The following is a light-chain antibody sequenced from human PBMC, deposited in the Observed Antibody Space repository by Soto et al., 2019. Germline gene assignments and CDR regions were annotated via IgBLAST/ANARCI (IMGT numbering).Light chain of an antibody. J-gene: IGLJ1*01. CDR1: SSNIGAGYE. CDR2: DNN. V-gene: IGLV1-40*01. CDR3: QSYDKRLTAYV. Sequence: QSALTQPPSVSGAPGQRVTISCIGGSSNIGAGYEVHWYQQLPGTAPKLLIYDNNKRPSGIPDRFSGSKSGTSASLAITGLQAEDEGHYYCQSYDKRLTAYVFGTGTKVT.